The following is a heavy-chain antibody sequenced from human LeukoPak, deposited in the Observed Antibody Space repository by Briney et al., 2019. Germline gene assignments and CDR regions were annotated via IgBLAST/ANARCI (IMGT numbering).Heavy chain of an antibody. CDR3: ARPAKVGATRYFDY. V-gene: IGHV3-11*03. CDR2: VSSSSSYT. D-gene: IGHD1-26*01. J-gene: IGHJ4*02. CDR1: GFTFSGYW. Sequence: TARGSLRLSCAASGFTFSGYWMHWVRQAPGKGLEWVSYVSSSSSYTNYADSVKGRFTISRDNAKNSLYLQMNSLRAEDTAVYYCARPAKVGATRYFDYWGQGTLVTVSS.